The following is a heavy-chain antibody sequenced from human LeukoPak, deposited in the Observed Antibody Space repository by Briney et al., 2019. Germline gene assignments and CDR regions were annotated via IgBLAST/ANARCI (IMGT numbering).Heavy chain of an antibody. D-gene: IGHD6-13*01. Sequence: SETLSLTCPVSGGSISSYYWSWIRQPPGKGLEWIGYIYYSGSTNYNPSLKSRVTISVDTSKNQFSLKLSSVTAADTAVYYCARGEAAAGADYWGQGTLVTVSS. J-gene: IGHJ4*02. CDR3: ARGEAAAGADY. CDR2: IYYSGST. V-gene: IGHV4-59*01. CDR1: GGSISSYY.